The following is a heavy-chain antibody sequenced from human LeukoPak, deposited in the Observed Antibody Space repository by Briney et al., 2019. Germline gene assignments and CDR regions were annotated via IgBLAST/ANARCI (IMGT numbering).Heavy chain of an antibody. D-gene: IGHD3-16*01. CDR1: GFTFSNFA. Sequence: GGSLRLSCAASGFTFSNFAMNWVRQAPGEGLEWVSTISNGGVSTYSAHSVKSRFTISRDTSRNTLYLQMNTLRAEDTAIYYCAKDDNAYYSTFFDYWGQRTLVTVSS. CDR3: AKDDNAYYSTFFDY. J-gene: IGHJ4*02. CDR2: ISNGGVST. V-gene: IGHV3-23*01.